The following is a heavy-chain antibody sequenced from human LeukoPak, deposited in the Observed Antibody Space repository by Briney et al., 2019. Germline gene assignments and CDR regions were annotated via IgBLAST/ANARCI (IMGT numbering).Heavy chain of an antibody. CDR3: ATSHDFGDYYFNY. CDR2: IYSDRRT. D-gene: IGHD4-17*01. Sequence: GGSLRLSCSASGFTVSSSYMSWVRQAPGKGLEWVAIIYSDRRTFYAVSVKGRFTISRDDSKNTLLLQMDSLRAEDTAVYYCATSHDFGDYYFNYWGQGTLVTVSS. J-gene: IGHJ4*02. CDR1: GFTVSSSY. V-gene: IGHV3-53*01.